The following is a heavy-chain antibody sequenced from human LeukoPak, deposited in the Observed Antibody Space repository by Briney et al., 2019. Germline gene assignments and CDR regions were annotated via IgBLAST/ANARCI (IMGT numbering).Heavy chain of an antibody. J-gene: IGHJ6*02. CDR2: IWYDGSNK. CDR1: GFTFSSFG. V-gene: IGHV3-33*01. D-gene: IGHD2-8*02. Sequence: GGSLRLSCAASGFTFSSFGMHWVRQAPGKGLEWVAVIWYDGSNKYYADSVKGRFTISRDNSQNTLYLQGNNLRAEDTAVYCCARGRRDTGGLHGLDVWGQGTTVTVSS. CDR3: ARGRRDTGGLHGLDV.